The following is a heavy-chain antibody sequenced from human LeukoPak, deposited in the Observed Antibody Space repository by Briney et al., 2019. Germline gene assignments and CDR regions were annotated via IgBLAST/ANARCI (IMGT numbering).Heavy chain of an antibody. Sequence: ASVKVSCKASGYTFTDYYIHWVRQAPGQGLEWIARINPNSGGTKHVQKFQGRVTMTRDTSISTAYMELSRLRSDDTAVYYCARDGGSGYYLLDYWGQGTLVTVSS. D-gene: IGHD3-22*01. CDR1: GYTFTDYY. CDR3: ARDGGSGYYLLDY. V-gene: IGHV1-2*02. J-gene: IGHJ4*02. CDR2: INPNSGGT.